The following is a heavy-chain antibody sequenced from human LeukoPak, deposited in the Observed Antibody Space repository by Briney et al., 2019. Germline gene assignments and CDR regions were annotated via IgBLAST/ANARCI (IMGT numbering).Heavy chain of an antibody. Sequence: GGSLRLSCAPSGFTFSSYTMNWVRQSPGKGLEWISYIDSSSNTIYYADSVKGRFTISRDYAKNSLYLQMNSLRAEDTAVYYCARGFQGAAPYAFDIWGQGTMVTVSS. CDR1: GFTFSSYT. CDR3: ARGFQGAAPYAFDI. J-gene: IGHJ3*02. D-gene: IGHD2-15*01. CDR2: IDSSSNTI. V-gene: IGHV3-48*04.